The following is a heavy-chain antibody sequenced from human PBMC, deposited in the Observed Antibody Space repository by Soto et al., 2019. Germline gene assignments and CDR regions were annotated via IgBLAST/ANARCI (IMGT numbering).Heavy chain of an antibody. Sequence: QVQLQESGPGLVKSSETLSLTCTVSGGTISRYYWSWIRQPPGKGLEWIGYMYNTGSTVYNPSFKSRVTMSVDTSKHQFSLKLNSVTAADTAVYYCARDLWGYCGTDCYPLDVWGQGTTVTVSS. CDR3: ARDLWGYCGTDCYPLDV. D-gene: IGHD2-21*02. CDR1: GGTISRYY. V-gene: IGHV4-59*01. CDR2: MYNTGST. J-gene: IGHJ6*02.